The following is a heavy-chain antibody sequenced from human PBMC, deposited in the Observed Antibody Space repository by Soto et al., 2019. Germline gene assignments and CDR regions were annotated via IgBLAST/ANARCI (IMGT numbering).Heavy chain of an antibody. CDR1: GFSLTTTGVG. J-gene: IGHJ4*02. Sequence: QITLRESGPSLVKPTETLTLTCTFSGFSLTTTGVGVGWIRQPPGKALGWLAVVFWDGGEGYSPSLKSRVTITKDTSKDQVVLTMTNMDPADTATYYCTQVYGSGSWGWYFHSWGQGTLVTVSS. CDR2: VFWDGGE. D-gene: IGHD1-26*01. V-gene: IGHV2-5*02. CDR3: TQVYGSGSWGWYFHS.